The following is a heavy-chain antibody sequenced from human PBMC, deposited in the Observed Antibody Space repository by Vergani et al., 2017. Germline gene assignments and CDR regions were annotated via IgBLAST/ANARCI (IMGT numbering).Heavy chain of an antibody. J-gene: IGHJ6*03. V-gene: IGHV1-69*14. CDR3: AREGIVVVPAAISYYYYYMDV. Sequence: QVQLVQSGAEVKQPGSSVKVSCKASGGTFSSYAISWVRQAPGQGLEWMGRIIPIFGTANYAQKFQGRVTITADKSTSTAYMELSSLRSEDTAVYYCAREGIVVVPAAISYYYYYMDVWGKGTTVTVSS. CDR2: IIPIFGTA. CDR1: GGTFSSYA. D-gene: IGHD2-2*01.